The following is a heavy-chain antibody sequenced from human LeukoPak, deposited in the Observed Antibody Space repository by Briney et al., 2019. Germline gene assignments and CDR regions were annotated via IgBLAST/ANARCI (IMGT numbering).Heavy chain of an antibody. Sequence: GGSLRLSCAASGFTFSTYSMHWVRQAPGKGLEWVSTISGGGGSTYYADSVKGRFSISRDNAKNSLHLQMNSLRAEDTAVYYCARGTVAGKAPYWGQGTLVTVSS. J-gene: IGHJ4*02. D-gene: IGHD6-19*01. CDR1: GFTFSTYS. V-gene: IGHV3-21*01. CDR2: ISGGGGST. CDR3: ARGTVAGKAPY.